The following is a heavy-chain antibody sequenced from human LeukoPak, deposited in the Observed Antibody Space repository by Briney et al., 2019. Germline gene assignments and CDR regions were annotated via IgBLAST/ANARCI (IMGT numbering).Heavy chain of an antibody. CDR3: ARKLPSIFYMDV. D-gene: IGHD3-9*01. CDR1: GYSISSSNW. J-gene: IGHJ6*03. V-gene: IGHV4-28*05. CDR2: IYYSGNI. Sequence: SETLSLTCAVSGYSISSSNWWGWIRQPPGKGLEWIGYIYYSGNIYYNPSLKSRVTMSVDTSKNQFSLKLGSVTAVDTAVYYCARKLPSIFYMDVWGKGTTVTVSS.